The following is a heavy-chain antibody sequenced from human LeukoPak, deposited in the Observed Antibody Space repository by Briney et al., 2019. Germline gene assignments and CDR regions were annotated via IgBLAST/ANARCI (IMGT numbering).Heavy chain of an antibody. J-gene: IGHJ4*02. CDR2: ISAYNGNT. D-gene: IGHD6-13*01. CDR3: ATTPEPDSSSWLDY. CDR1: GYTFTSYG. Sequence: ASVKVSCKASGYTFTSYGISWVRQAPGQGLEWMGWISAYNGNTNYAQKLQGRVTMTTDTSTSTAYMELRSLRSDDTAVYYCATTPEPDSSSWLDYWGQGTLVTVSS. V-gene: IGHV1-18*01.